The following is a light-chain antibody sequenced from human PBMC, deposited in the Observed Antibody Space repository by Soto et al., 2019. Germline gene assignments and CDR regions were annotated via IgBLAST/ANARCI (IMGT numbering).Light chain of an antibody. CDR2: EVT. V-gene: IGLV2-8*01. Sequence: QSALTQPPSASGSPGQSVTISCTGTSSDVGAYNYVSWYQQHAGKDPKLVIYEVTKRPLGVPDRFSGSKSANTAYLTVSGLQAEDEADYYCSSFASSNPWVFGGGTKLTVL. CDR3: SSFASSNPWV. CDR1: SSDVGAYNY. J-gene: IGLJ3*02.